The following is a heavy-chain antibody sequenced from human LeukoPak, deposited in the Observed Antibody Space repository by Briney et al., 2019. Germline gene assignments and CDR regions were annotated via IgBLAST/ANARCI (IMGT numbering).Heavy chain of an antibody. CDR2: ISYDGSNK. CDR3: AKDTEYSSSWYYYGMDV. V-gene: IGHV3-30*18. Sequence: GGSLRLSCAASGFTFSSYGMHWVRQAPGEGLEWVAVISYDGSNKYYADSVKGRFTISRDNSKNTLYLQMNSLRAEETAVYYCAKDTEYSSSWYYYGMDVWGQGTTVTVSS. J-gene: IGHJ6*02. D-gene: IGHD6-13*01. CDR1: GFTFSSYG.